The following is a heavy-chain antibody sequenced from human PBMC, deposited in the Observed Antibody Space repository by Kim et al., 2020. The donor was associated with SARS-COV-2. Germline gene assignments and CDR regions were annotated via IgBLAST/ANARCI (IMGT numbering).Heavy chain of an antibody. CDR2: ISSSGSTI. CDR1: GFTFSSYE. V-gene: IGHV3-48*03. D-gene: IGHD3-22*01. Sequence: GGSLRLSCAASGFTFSSYEMNWVRQAPGKGLEWVSYISSSGSTIYYADSVKGRFTISRDNAKNSLYLQMNSLRAEDTAVYYCARAIGYDSSGYSDLWDGDAFDIWGQGTMVTVSS. J-gene: IGHJ3*02. CDR3: ARAIGYDSSGYSDLWDGDAFDI.